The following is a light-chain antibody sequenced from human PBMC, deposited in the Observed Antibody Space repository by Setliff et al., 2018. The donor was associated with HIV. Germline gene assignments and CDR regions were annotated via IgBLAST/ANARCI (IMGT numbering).Light chain of an antibody. CDR2: EVS. CDR3: SAYTGSSTLI. CDR1: TSDVGGYNY. J-gene: IGLJ2*01. Sequence: QSALTQPASVSGSPGQSITISCTGTTSDVGGYNYVSWYQQHPGKAPKLMIYEVSNRPSGISNRFYGSKSGSTASLTISGLQAEDEADYYCSAYTGSSTLIFGGGTKVTVL. V-gene: IGLV2-14*01.